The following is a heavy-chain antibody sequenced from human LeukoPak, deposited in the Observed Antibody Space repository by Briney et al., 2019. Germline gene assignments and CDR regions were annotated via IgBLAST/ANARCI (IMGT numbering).Heavy chain of an antibody. CDR3: AREGGFYRPLDY. J-gene: IGHJ4*02. Sequence: PSETLSLTCGVSGGSVINTNWWTWVRQPPGKGLEWIGEVHLDGRTNYNPSLESRLTMSVDVSENQVSLKLTSVTAADTAVYYCAREGGFYRPLDYSGQGTLVTVSS. D-gene: IGHD3-3*01. CDR2: VHLDGRT. V-gene: IGHV4-4*02. CDR1: GGSVINTNW.